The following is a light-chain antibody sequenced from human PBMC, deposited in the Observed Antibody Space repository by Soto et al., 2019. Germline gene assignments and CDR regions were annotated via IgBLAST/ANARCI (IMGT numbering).Light chain of an antibody. CDR1: ESVSTSY. CDR2: GAS. CDR3: QHYGTSAL. V-gene: IGKV3-20*01. J-gene: IGKJ3*01. Sequence: EIVLTQSPGTLSLSPGERATLSCRASESVSTSYLAGYQQKPDQAPRLLIYGASGRATGIPDRFSVSASGTDFTLIISRLEPEDFAVYYCQHYGTSALFGPGTKVDIK.